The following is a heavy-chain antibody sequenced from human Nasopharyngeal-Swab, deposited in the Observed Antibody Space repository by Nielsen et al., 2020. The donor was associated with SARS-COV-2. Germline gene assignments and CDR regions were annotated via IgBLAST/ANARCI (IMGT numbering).Heavy chain of an antibody. CDR2: IYSGGST. V-gene: IGHV3-53*01. CDR3: AGDMLLGAGRAYYYYMDV. CDR1: GFTVSSNY. D-gene: IGHD3-10*01. J-gene: IGHJ6*03. Sequence: GGSLRLSCAASGFTVSSNYMSWVRQAPGKGLEWVSVIYSGGSTYYADSVKGRFTISRDNSKNTLYLQMNSLRAEDTAVYYCAGDMLLGAGRAYYYYMDVWGKGTTVTVSS.